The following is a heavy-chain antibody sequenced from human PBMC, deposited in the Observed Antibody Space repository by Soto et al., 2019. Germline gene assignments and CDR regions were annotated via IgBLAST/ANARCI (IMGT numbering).Heavy chain of an antibody. CDR3: ARDPSTSRFDY. V-gene: IGHV1-18*01. D-gene: IGHD2-2*01. CDR2: ISTYSGKR. Sequence: QVLLVQSGGEVRKPGASVKVSCKTSGYTFTSHGVSWLRQAPGQGLEWMGWISTYSGKRNYARKFQDRVTVGSDTSASTVYMELRSLRSDDPAVYYCARDPSTSRFDYWGQGALVTVSS. CDR1: GYTFTSHG. J-gene: IGHJ4*02.